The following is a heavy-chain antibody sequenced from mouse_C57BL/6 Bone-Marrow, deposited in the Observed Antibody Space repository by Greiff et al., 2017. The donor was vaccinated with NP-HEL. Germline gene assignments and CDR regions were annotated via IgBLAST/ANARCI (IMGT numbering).Heavy chain of an antibody. CDR3: ARHAVLRLDD. J-gene: IGHJ2*01. CDR2: ISSGGSYT. D-gene: IGHD1-2*01. V-gene: IGHV5-6*01. CDR1: GFTFSSYG. Sequence: EVKLMESGGDLVKPGGSLKLSCAASGFTFSSYGMSWVRQTPDKRLEWVATISSGGSYTYYPDSVKGRFTISRDNAKNTLYLQMSSLKSEDTAMYYCARHAVLRLDDWGQGTTLTVSS.